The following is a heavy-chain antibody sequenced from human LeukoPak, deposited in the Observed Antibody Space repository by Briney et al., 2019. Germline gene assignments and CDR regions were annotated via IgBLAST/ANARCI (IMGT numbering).Heavy chain of an antibody. Sequence: GGSLRLSCTASGFTFDDYAIHWVRQTPGKGLEWVSLISWDGDRAYYADSVKGRFTISRDNSKNSLYLQINSLRAEATALYYCAKDTLSATAGRGAYFDHWGQGTLVTVSS. J-gene: IGHJ4*02. D-gene: IGHD6-13*01. V-gene: IGHV3-43D*03. CDR1: GFTFDDYA. CDR3: AKDTLSATAGRGAYFDH. CDR2: ISWDGDRA.